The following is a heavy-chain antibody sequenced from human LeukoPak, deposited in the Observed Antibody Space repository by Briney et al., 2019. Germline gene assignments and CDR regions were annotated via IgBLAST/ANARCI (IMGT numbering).Heavy chain of an antibody. CDR1: GFTFTNYW. CDR2: IYLDGSRA. Sequence: GGSLRLSCAASGFTFTNYWMSWARQSPGKGLEWVANIYLDGSRAYYVDSVKGRFTISRDNAKNSLFLQMNSLSAEDTAVYYCGRAGPVTKDHFMDVWGKGTTVTVSS. CDR3: GRAGPVTKDHFMDV. J-gene: IGHJ6*03. D-gene: IGHD2-2*01. V-gene: IGHV3-7*01.